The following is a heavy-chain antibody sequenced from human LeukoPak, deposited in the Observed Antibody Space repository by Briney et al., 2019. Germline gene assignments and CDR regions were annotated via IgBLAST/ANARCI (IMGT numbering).Heavy chain of an antibody. CDR3: AKDVGRGGLNYFDY. Sequence: GGSLRLSCAASGFTFDDYAMHWVRQAPGKGLEWVSGISWNSGSIGYADSVKGRFTISRDNAKNSLYLQMNSLRAEDTALYYCAKDVGRGGLNYFDYWGQGTLVTVSS. CDR1: GFTFDDYA. D-gene: IGHD5-24*01. CDR2: ISWNSGSI. J-gene: IGHJ4*02. V-gene: IGHV3-9*01.